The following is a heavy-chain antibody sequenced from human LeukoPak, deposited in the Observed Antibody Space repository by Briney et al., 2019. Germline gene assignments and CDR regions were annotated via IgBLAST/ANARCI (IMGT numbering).Heavy chain of an antibody. Sequence: KASETLSLTCAVYGGFFSGYYWSWIRQPPGKGLEWIGEINHSGSTNYNPSLKSRVTISVDTSKNQFSLKLSSVTAADTAVYYCARDRSAARLFFFNYFDYWGQGTLVTVSS. D-gene: IGHD6-6*01. V-gene: IGHV4-34*01. CDR3: ARDRSAARLFFFNYFDY. CDR2: INHSGST. J-gene: IGHJ4*02. CDR1: GGFFSGYY.